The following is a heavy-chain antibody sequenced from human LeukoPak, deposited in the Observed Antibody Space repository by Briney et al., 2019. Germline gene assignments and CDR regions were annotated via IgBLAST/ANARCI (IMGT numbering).Heavy chain of an antibody. CDR1: GFTFSSYA. Sequence: GGSLRLSCAASGFTFSSYAMSWVRQAPGKGLEWVSAISGSGGSTYYADSVKGRFTISRDNSKNTLYLQMNSLKTDDTAVYFCATNDYDDYIPDSWGQGTLVTVSS. D-gene: IGHD4-17*01. CDR2: ISGSGGST. V-gene: IGHV3-23*01. CDR3: ATNDYDDYIPDS. J-gene: IGHJ4*02.